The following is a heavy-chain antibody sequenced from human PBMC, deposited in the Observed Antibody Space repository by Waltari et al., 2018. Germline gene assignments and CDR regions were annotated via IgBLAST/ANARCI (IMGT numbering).Heavy chain of an antibody. CDR2: ISYSGTT. D-gene: IGHD3-3*01. V-gene: IGHV4-39*07. CDR1: GGSISSGRYY. Sequence: QLHLQESGPGLVKPSEPLSLTCTVSGGSISSGRYYWAWIRRPPGKGLESIGYISYSGTTYYNLSLKSRVTMSVDTSRDQYSLSLRSVAAADTAVYYCARYYGNGEGWLDPWGQGTLVTVSS. J-gene: IGHJ5*02. CDR3: ARYYGNGEGWLDP.